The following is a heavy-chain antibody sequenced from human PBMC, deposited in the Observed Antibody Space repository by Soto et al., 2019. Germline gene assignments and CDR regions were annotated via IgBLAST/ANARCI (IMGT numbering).Heavy chain of an antibody. V-gene: IGHV4-61*08. CDR2: VYYGGST. D-gene: IGHD5-18*01. Sequence: QVQLQESGPGLVRPSETLSLTCTVSGGSVSSGDYYWTWIRQPPGKGLEWIGYVYYGGSTNYNPSLKSRVSISVETAKNQFSLRLSSVTAADMAVYYCARIPVDTYMIYWFDPWGQGILVTVSS. CDR3: ARIPVDTYMIYWFDP. J-gene: IGHJ5*02. CDR1: GGSVSSGDYY.